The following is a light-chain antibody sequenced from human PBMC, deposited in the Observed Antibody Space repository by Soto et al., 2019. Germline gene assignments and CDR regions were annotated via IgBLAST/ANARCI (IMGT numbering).Light chain of an antibody. CDR3: QQYNNWHPWT. Sequence: EIVMTQSPATLSVSPWARATLSCRASQSVSSNLAWYQQKPGQAPRLLIYGASTRATGIPARLSGSGSGTTVSLTTISLQSEDVAVYYCQQYNNWHPWTFGQGTKVEIK. CDR1: QSVSSN. CDR2: GAS. V-gene: IGKV3-15*01. J-gene: IGKJ1*01.